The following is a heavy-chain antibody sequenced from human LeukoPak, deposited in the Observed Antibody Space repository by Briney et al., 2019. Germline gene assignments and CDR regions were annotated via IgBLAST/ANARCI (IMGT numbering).Heavy chain of an antibody. CDR3: AKVMQQLKVVGHYFDY. V-gene: IGHV3-30*02. D-gene: IGHD6-13*01. J-gene: IGHJ4*02. CDR2: IRYDGSNK. CDR1: GFSLSRNG. Sequence: GGSLRLSCATSGFSLSRNGMHWVCQAPGKGLEWVAFIRYDGSNKYHADSVKDRFTISRDNSKNTLYLRMNSLRAEDTAVYYCAKVMQQLKVVGHYFDYWGQGTLVTVSS.